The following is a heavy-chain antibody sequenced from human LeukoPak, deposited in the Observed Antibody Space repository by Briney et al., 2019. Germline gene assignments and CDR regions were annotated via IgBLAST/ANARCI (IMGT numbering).Heavy chain of an antibody. V-gene: IGHV4-31*03. CDR3: ARGELDRYYYYGMDV. CDR1: GGSISSGGYY. D-gene: IGHD1-1*01. CDR2: IYYSGST. Sequence: PSETLSLTCTVSGGSISSGGYYWSWIRQHPGKGLEWIGYIYYSGSTYYNPSLKSRVTISVDTSKNQFSLKLSSVTAADTAVYYCARGELDRYYYYGMDVWGQGTTVTVSS. J-gene: IGHJ6*02.